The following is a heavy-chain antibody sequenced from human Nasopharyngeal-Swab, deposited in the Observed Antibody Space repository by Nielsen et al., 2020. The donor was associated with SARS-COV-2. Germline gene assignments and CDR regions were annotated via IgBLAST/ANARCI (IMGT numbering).Heavy chain of an antibody. V-gene: IGHV1-2*04. D-gene: IGHD6-19*01. CDR3: ARDRRDSSGTHNWFDP. CDR2: INPNSGGT. Sequence: APVKVSCKASGYTFTGYYMHWVRQAPGQGLEWMGRINPNSGGTNYAQKFQGWVTMTRDTSISTAYMELSRLRSDDTAVYYCARDRRDSSGTHNWFDPWGQGTLVTVSS. J-gene: IGHJ5*02. CDR1: GYTFTGYY.